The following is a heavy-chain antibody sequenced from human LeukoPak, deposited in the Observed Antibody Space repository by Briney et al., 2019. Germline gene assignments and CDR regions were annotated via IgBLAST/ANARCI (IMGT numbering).Heavy chain of an antibody. D-gene: IGHD1-26*01. CDR2: LGRTGEYK. J-gene: IGHJ6*04. CDR1: GFTFTDYS. Sequence: GGSLRLSCSASGFTFTDYSMSWVRQVPGKGLEWVSGLGRTGEYKYYADSVKGRFTISRDNSNDLVFLQMNSLRAEDPPKYYCLKVGPWDTSKLMDAGGKGTT. V-gene: IGHV3-23*01. CDR3: LKVGPWDTSKLMDA.